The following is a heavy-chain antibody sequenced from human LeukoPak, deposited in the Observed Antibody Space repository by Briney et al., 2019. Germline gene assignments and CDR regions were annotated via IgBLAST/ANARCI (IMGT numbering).Heavy chain of an antibody. J-gene: IGHJ5*02. CDR3: AKDPVPPLVRT. Sequence: GGSLRLSCAASGFTFSSYAMSWVRQAPGKGLEWVSAMSGSGGSTYYADSVKGRFTISRDNSENTLYLQMNSLRAEDTAVYYCAKDPVPPLVRTWGQGTLVTVSS. CDR2: MSGSGGST. D-gene: IGHD3-10*01. V-gene: IGHV3-23*01. CDR1: GFTFSSYA.